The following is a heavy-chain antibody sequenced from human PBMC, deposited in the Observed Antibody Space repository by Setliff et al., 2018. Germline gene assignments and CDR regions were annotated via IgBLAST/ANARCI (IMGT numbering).Heavy chain of an antibody. D-gene: IGHD6-13*01. CDR3: ARGGLAAAATH. CDR2: IYHSGQT. Sequence: SETLSLTCAVSGYSMSSGYYWGWFRQPPGKGLEWIGSIYHSGQTFYNPSLRSRATLSVDTSKNQFSLRLTSVPAADTAVYYCARGGLAAAATHWGQGTLVTVSS. V-gene: IGHV4-38-2*01. CDR1: GYSMSSGYY. J-gene: IGHJ4*02.